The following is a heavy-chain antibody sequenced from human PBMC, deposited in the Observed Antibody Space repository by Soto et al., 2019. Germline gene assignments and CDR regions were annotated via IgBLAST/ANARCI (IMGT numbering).Heavy chain of an antibody. CDR2: ISYDGSNK. Sequence: QVQLVESGGGVVQPGRSLRLSCVASGFSFSNYAMHWVRQAPGKGLEWVAVISYDGSNKYYADSVKGRFTISRDNSKNELYLQMNNLRTEDTAVYYCATVRGYRQDFDAFDIWGQGTMVTVSS. CDR3: ATVRGYRQDFDAFDI. J-gene: IGHJ3*02. CDR1: GFSFSNYA. D-gene: IGHD3-16*02. V-gene: IGHV3-30-3*01.